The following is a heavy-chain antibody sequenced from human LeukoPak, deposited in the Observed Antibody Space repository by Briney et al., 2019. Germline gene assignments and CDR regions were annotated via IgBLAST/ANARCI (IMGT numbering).Heavy chain of an antibody. CDR2: ISSRSSDI. D-gene: IGHD3-9*01. Sequence: GLVTPGGGLRLSCAASGFTFRYYSLTWVRPVPGKGLEWVSSISSRSSDIYYADLVKGRFTISRDNAKNSLYLQMNSLRVEDTAVYYCVRDSGYFDCWGRGTLVTVSS. J-gene: IGHJ4*02. CDR3: VRDSGYFDC. V-gene: IGHV3-21*01. CDR1: GFTFRYYS.